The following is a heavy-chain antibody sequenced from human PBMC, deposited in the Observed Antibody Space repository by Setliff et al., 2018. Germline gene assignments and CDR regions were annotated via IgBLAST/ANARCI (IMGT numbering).Heavy chain of an antibody. J-gene: IGHJ5*02. CDR3: ARRGERFFNWFDP. Sequence: RGESLKISCKGSGYSFSNFWIGRVRQTPGKGLEWMGTIYPGNADTRYSPSFQGQVTISTDTSINTAFLQWNNLKASDTAVYYCARRGERFFNWFDPWGQGTLVTVSS. D-gene: IGHD2-21*01. V-gene: IGHV5-51*01. CDR2: IYPGNADT. CDR1: GYSFSNFW.